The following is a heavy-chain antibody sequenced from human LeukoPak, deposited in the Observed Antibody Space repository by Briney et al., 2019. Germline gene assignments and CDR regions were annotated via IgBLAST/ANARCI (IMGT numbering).Heavy chain of an antibody. CDR2: VSGTGTST. V-gene: IGHV3-23*01. CDR1: GFTFHNYA. CDR3: AKGYYDSHRGFFEY. Sequence: GGSLRLSCKAYGFTFHNYAMTWVRQAPGKGLDWVSTVSGTGTSTFYADSVKVRATISRDNSKNMLYLQMSSLSAEDTAMYYCAKGYYDSHRGFFEYWGLGTLVTVSS. J-gene: IGHJ4*02. D-gene: IGHD3-3*01.